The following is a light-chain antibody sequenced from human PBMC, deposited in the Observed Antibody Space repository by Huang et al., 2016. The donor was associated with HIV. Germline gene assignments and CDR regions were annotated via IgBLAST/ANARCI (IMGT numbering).Light chain of an antibody. CDR1: QAIGNS. Sequence: IQMTQSPSSLSASVGDRVTITCRASQAIGNSLVWYQQKPGKAPKLLLFAASRLDSGVPSRFRGSGSGTDYTLTISSLQPDDFATYYCQQYFTTPLAFGGGTKVEIK. CDR2: AAS. CDR3: QQYFTTPLA. J-gene: IGKJ4*01. V-gene: IGKV1-NL1*01.